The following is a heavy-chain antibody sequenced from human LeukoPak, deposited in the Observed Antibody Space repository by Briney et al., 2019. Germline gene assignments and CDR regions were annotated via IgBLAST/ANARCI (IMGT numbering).Heavy chain of an antibody. Sequence: SETLSLTCTVSGGSISSYYWSWIRQPPGKGLEWIGYIYYSGSTNYNPSLKSRVTISVDTSKNQFSLKLSSVTAADTAVYYCARRPTPPSPFDPWGQGTLVTVSS. CDR2: IYYSGST. CDR1: GGSISSYY. D-gene: IGHD2-15*01. CDR3: ARRPTPPSPFDP. J-gene: IGHJ5*02. V-gene: IGHV4-59*08.